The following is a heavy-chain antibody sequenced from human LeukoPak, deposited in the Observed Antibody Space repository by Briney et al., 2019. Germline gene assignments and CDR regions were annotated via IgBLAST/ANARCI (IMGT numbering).Heavy chain of an antibody. CDR2: IIPKLRTS. D-gene: IGHD1-26*01. J-gene: IGHJ4*02. V-gene: IGHV1-69*13. CDR1: GGSFSSSA. CDR3: AREKGSWGVFDY. Sequence: EASVKVSCKASGGSFSSSAISWVRQAPGQGLEWMGGIIPKLRTSNYAQKFRGRVTITADESTTTAYMELSSLRSEDTAVYYCAREKGSWGVFDYRGQGTLVTVSS.